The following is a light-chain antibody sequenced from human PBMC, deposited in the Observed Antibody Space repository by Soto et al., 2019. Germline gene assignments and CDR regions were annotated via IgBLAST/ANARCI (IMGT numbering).Light chain of an antibody. CDR2: DVI. Sequence: QSVLTQPRSVSGSPGQSVTISCTGTSSDVGTYTYVSWYQQHPGKAPKLIIYDVIKRPSGVPDRFSGSKSGTAASLAISGLQSEDEADYYCAAWDDSLKEPVFGGGTQLTVL. V-gene: IGLV2-11*01. CDR3: AAWDDSLKEPV. J-gene: IGLJ7*01. CDR1: SSDVGTYTY.